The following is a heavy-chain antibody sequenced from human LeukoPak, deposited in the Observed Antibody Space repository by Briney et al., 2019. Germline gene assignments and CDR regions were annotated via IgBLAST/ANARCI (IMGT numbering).Heavy chain of an antibody. J-gene: IGHJ4*02. CDR3: ARAYSGYDFVDY. Sequence: GASVKVSCKASGYTFTGYYMHWVRQAPGQGLEWMGRINPNSGGTNYAQKFQGRVTMTRDTSISTAYMELSRLRSDDTAVYYCARAYSGYDFVDYWGQGTLVTVSS. CDR1: GYTFTGYY. V-gene: IGHV1-2*06. CDR2: INPNSGGT. D-gene: IGHD5-12*01.